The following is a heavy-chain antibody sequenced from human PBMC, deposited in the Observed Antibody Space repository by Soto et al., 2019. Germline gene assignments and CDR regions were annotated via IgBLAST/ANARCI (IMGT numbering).Heavy chain of an antibody. CDR2: IIPILGIA. D-gene: IGHD3-10*01. CDR1: AATPPSSP. CDR3: ARDNYYGSGPEKDYYYGMDV. J-gene: IGHJ6*02. Sequence: QVQLVQSGAEVKKPGSSVQVSCQPSAATPPSSPISRARHPPGHPLEWMGRIIPILGIANYAQKFQGRVTITADKSTSTAYMELSSLRSEDTAVYYCARDNYYGSGPEKDYYYGMDVWGQGTTVTVSS. V-gene: IGHV1-69*04.